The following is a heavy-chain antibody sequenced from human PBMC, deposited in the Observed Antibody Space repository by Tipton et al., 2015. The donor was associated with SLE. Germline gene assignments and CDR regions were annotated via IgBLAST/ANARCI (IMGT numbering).Heavy chain of an antibody. CDR2: IYYSGST. D-gene: IGHD4-23*01. V-gene: IGHV4-39*01. J-gene: IGHJ6*02. CDR1: GGSISSTSYY. Sequence: TLSLTCTVSGGSISSTSYYCGWIRQPPGKGLEWIGSIYYSGSTYYNPSLKSRVTISLDTSKNQFSLKLSSVTAADTAVYYCARHRGNSYYYGMDVWGQGTTVTVSS. CDR3: ARHRGNSYYYGMDV.